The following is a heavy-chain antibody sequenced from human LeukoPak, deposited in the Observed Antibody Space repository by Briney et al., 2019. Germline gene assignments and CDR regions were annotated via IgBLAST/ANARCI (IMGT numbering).Heavy chain of an antibody. Sequence: PSETLSLTCAVSGYSISSGYYWGWIRQPPGKGLEWIRSIYHSGSTYYNPSLKSRVTISVDTSKNQFSLKLSSVTAADTAVYYCALALADFDYWGQGTLVTVSS. D-gene: IGHD3-16*01. CDR3: ALALADFDY. CDR2: IYHSGST. J-gene: IGHJ4*02. V-gene: IGHV4-38-2*01. CDR1: GYSISSGYY.